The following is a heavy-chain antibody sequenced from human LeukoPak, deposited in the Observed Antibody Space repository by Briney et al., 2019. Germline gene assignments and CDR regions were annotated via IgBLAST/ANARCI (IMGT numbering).Heavy chain of an antibody. CDR2: INPDGTNT. Sequence: PGGSLRLSCVTSGLSFSSYWMHWVRQAPGKGLVWVSDINPDGTNTNYADSVKGRFTMSRDNAKNTLYLQMNGLTADDTAVYYCVTAGHYFMDVWGKGTTVTVSS. J-gene: IGHJ6*03. V-gene: IGHV3-74*01. CDR3: VTAGHYFMDV. CDR1: GLSFSSYW.